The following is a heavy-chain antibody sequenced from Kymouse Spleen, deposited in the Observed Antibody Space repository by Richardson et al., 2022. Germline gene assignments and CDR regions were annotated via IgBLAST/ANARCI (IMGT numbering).Heavy chain of an antibody. D-gene: IGHD5-24*01. Sequence: EVQLVESGGGLIQPGGSLRLSCAASGFTVSSNYMSWVRQAPGKGLEWVSVIYSGGSTYYADSVKGRFTISRDNSKNTLYLQMNSLRAEDTAVYYCARAVESYYYYGMDVWGQGTTVTVSS. V-gene: IGHV3-53*01. CDR1: GFTVSSNY. J-gene: IGHJ6*02. CDR3: ARAVESYYYYGMDV. CDR2: IYSGGST.